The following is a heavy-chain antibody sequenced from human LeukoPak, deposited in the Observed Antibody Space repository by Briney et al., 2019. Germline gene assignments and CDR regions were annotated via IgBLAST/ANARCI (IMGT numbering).Heavy chain of an antibody. D-gene: IGHD3/OR15-3a*01. CDR2: ISYDGSNK. Sequence: PGGSLRLSCAASGFTFSSYAMHWVRQAPGKGLEWVAVISYDGSNKYYADSVKGRFTISRDNSKNTLYLQMNSLRAEDTAVYYCAKTPVLRPGDWWYFDLWGRGTRVTVSS. CDR3: AKTPVLRPGDWWYFDL. CDR1: GFTFSSYA. J-gene: IGHJ2*01. V-gene: IGHV3-30*04.